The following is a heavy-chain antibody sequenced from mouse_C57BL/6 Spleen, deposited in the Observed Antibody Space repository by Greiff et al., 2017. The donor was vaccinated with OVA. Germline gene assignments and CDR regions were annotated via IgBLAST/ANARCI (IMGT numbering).Heavy chain of an antibody. Sequence: VQLQQSGAELVKPGASVKLSCTASGFNIKDYYMHWVKQRTEQGLEWIGRIDPEDGETKYAPKFRGKATITADTSSNIAYLQLSSLTSEDTAVYYCARSDYGSSLYFDYWGQGTTLTVSS. J-gene: IGHJ2*01. CDR3: ARSDYGSSLYFDY. V-gene: IGHV14-2*01. CDR1: GFNIKDYY. D-gene: IGHD1-1*01. CDR2: IDPEDGET.